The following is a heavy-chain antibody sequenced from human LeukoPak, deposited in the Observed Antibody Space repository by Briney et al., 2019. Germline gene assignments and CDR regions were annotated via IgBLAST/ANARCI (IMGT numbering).Heavy chain of an antibody. V-gene: IGHV4-4*07. Sequence: SETLSLTCTASSGSITSYDWGWVRQPAGKGLEWIGRIYTSGSTNYNPSLKSRVTISVDKSKNQFSLKLSSVTAADTAVYYCAGDLVLVRAEGYMDVWGKGTTVTVSS. J-gene: IGHJ6*03. CDR3: AGDLVLVRAEGYMDV. D-gene: IGHD3-10*01. CDR1: SGSITSYD. CDR2: IYTSGST.